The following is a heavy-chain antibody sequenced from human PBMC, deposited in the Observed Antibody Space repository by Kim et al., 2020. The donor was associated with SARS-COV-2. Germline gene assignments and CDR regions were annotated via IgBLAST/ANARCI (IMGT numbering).Heavy chain of an antibody. V-gene: IGHV3-33*05. Sequence: GGSLRLSCAASGFTFSSYGMHWVRQAPGKGLEWVAVISYDGSNKYYADSVKGRFTISRDNSKNTLYLQMNSLRAEDTAVYYCARDSPYCSGGSCYSFSPFDYWGQGTLVTVSS. J-gene: IGHJ4*02. CDR1: GFTFSSYG. CDR3: ARDSPYCSGGSCYSFSPFDY. D-gene: IGHD2-15*01. CDR2: ISYDGSNK.